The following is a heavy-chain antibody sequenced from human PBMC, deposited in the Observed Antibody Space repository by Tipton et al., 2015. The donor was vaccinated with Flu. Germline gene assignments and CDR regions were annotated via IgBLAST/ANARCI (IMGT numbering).Heavy chain of an antibody. J-gene: IGHJ6*02. Sequence: QMQLVQSGGGVVQPGRSLRLSCAASGFTFSSYGMHWVRQAPGKGLEWVAVIWYDGSNKYYADSVKGRFTISRDNSKNTLYLQMNSLRAEDTAVYYCAREYLGVVIKVNYGMDVWGQGTTVTVSS. CDR2: IWYDGSNK. CDR1: GFTFSSYG. V-gene: IGHV3-33*01. D-gene: IGHD3-3*01. CDR3: AREYLGVVIKVNYGMDV.